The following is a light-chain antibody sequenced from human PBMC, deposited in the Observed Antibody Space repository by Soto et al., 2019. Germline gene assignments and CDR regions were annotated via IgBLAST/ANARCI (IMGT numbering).Light chain of an antibody. CDR2: AAS. CDR3: QRYHSALLT. CDR1: QDIRNY. Sequence: DIQMTQSPSSLSASVGDRVTMTCRASQDIRNYVAWYQQKPGEVPKLLIYAASTLQSGVPARFSGGGFGTDFTLTISSLRPEDVATYYCQRYHSALLTFGPGTKVHLK. V-gene: IGKV1-27*01. J-gene: IGKJ3*01.